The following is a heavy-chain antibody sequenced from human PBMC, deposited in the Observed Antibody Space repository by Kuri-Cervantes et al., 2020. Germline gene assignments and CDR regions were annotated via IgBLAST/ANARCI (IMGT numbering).Heavy chain of an antibody. CDR3: ARENWGLNDAFDS. CDR1: GGSTSSYY. J-gene: IGHJ3*02. D-gene: IGHD7-27*01. CDR2: IYYSGST. Sequence: ESLKISCTVSGGSTSSYYWSWIRQPPGKGLEWIGYIYYSGSTNYNPSLKSRVTISVDTSKNQFSLKFTSVTAADTAVYYCARENWGLNDAFDSWGQGTMVTVSS. V-gene: IGHV4-59*12.